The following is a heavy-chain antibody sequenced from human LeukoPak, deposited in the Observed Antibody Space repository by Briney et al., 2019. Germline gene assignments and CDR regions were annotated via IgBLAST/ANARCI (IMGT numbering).Heavy chain of an antibody. CDR2: INSDGSST. V-gene: IGHV3-74*01. D-gene: IGHD3-3*01. Sequence: PGGSLRLSCAASGFTFSSYWMHWVRQAPGKGLVWVSRINSDGSSTSYADSVKGRFTISRDNAKNTLYLQMNSLRAEDTAMYYCARDSSDSVFGVVIVPTNMDVWGKGTTVTVSS. CDR3: ARDSSDSVFGVVIVPTNMDV. CDR1: GFTFSSYW. J-gene: IGHJ6*03.